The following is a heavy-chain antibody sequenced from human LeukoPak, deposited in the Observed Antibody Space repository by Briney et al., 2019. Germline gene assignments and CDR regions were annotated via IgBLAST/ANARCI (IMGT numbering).Heavy chain of an antibody. D-gene: IGHD3-22*01. CDR3: TREAEDLPGVITFLY. CDR2: ISPYTGNT. J-gene: IGHJ4*02. V-gene: IGHV1-18*01. Sequence: ASVKVSCKASGYSFTGYGVSWVRQAHGQGLEWMGWISPYTGNTDYVQDLQGRVIMTADTSTNTVYMELRSLRSDDTAVYYCTREAEDLPGVITFLYWGQGTLVTVSS. CDR1: GYSFTGYG.